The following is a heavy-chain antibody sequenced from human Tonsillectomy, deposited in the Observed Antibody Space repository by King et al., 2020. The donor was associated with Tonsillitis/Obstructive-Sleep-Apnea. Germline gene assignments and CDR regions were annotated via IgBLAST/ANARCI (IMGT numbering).Heavy chain of an antibody. CDR2: IYPGDSDT. D-gene: IGHD4-17*01. CDR1: GYRFTSYW. J-gene: IGHJ3*02. Sequence: VQLVESGPEVKKPGESLKISCKVSGYRFTSYWIGWVRQMSGKGLEWMGIIYPGDSDTRYSPSFQGQVTISADKSISTAYLQWSSLKASDTAMFFCARLSPDYDAAFDIWGQGTMVTVSS. V-gene: IGHV5-51*01. CDR3: ARLSPDYDAAFDI.